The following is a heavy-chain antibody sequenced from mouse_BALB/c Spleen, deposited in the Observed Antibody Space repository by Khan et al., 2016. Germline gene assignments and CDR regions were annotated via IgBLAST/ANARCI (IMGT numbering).Heavy chain of an antibody. CDR3: ARAPNYYGSSWFAY. CDR2: IWAGGTA. Sequence: QVQLKESGPGLVAPSQSLSITCTVCGFSLTNYAVHWIRQPPGKGLEWLGVIWAGGTANYYSALMSSLSISKDNSKSQVFLKMNSLQTDDSAMYYYARAPNYYGSSWFAYGGQGTLVTVSA. V-gene: IGHV2-9*02. D-gene: IGHD1-1*01. CDR1: GFSLTNYA. J-gene: IGHJ3*01.